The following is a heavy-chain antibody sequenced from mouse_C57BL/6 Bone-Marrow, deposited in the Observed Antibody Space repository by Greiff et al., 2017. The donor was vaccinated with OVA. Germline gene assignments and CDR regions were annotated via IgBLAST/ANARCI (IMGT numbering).Heavy chain of an antibody. CDR1: GYTFTNYW. D-gene: IGHD2-1*01. Sequence: VKVVASGAELVRPGTSVKMSCKASGYTFTNYWIGWAKQRPGHGLEWIGDIYPGGGYTNYNEKFKGKATLTADKSSSTAYMQFSSLTSEDSAIYYCARRAYGNYYAMDYWGQGTSVTVSS. V-gene: IGHV1-63*01. J-gene: IGHJ4*01. CDR3: ARRAYGNYYAMDY. CDR2: IYPGGGYT.